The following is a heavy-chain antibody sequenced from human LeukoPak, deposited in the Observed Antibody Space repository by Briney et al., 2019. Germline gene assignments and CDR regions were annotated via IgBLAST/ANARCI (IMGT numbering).Heavy chain of an antibody. D-gene: IGHD2-15*01. V-gene: IGHV4-34*01. J-gene: IGHJ3*02. CDR1: GGSFSGYY. CDR2: INHSGST. Sequence: SETLSLTRAVYGGSFSGYYWSWIRQPPGKGLEWIGEINHSGSTNYNPSLKSRVTISVDKSKNQFSLKLSSVTAADTAVYYCARRRYCSGGSCPDAFDIWGQGTMVTVSS. CDR3: ARRRYCSGGSCPDAFDI.